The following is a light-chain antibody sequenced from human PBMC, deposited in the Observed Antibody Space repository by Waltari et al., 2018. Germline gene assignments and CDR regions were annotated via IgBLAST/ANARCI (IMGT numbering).Light chain of an antibody. CDR2: DAS. J-gene: IGKJ5*01. Sequence: DIQMTQYPSSLSTSVGDRVTITCRASRGIDSYLNWYQQRPGRAPKLLIYDASTLQREVPTRFSGGGIGTDFTLTINNLQPEDFATYFCQQSYSPPFTFGQGTRLEI. CDR1: RGIDSY. CDR3: QQSYSPPFT. V-gene: IGKV1-39*01.